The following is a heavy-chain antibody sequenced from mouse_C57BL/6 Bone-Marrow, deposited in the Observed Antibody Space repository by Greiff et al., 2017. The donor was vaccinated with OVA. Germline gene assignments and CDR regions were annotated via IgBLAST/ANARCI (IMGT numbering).Heavy chain of an antibody. V-gene: IGHV1-75*01. CDR2: IFPGSGST. CDR1: GYTFTDYY. CDR3: AREDYDYDGDYYAMDY. D-gene: IGHD2-4*01. J-gene: IGHJ4*01. Sequence: VQLQQSGPELVKPGASVKISCKASGYTFTDYYINWVKQRPGQGLEWIGWIFPGSGSTYYNEKFKGQATLPVDKSSSTAYMLLSSLTSEDSAVYVGAREDYDYDGDYYAMDYWGQGTSVTVSS.